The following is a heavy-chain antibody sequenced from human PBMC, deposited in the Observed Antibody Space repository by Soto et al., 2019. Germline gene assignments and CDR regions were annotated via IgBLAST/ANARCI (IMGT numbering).Heavy chain of an antibody. V-gene: IGHV3-9*01. CDR2: ISWNSGSI. D-gene: IGHD1-26*01. Sequence: GGSLRLSCAASGFTFDDYAMHWVRQAPGKGLEWVSGISWNSGSIGYADSVKGRFTISRDNAKNSLYLQMNSLRAEDTALYYCASRIVGATTRKVPYYYYYGMDVWGQGTTVTVSS. CDR3: ASRIVGATTRKVPYYYYYGMDV. J-gene: IGHJ6*02. CDR1: GFTFDDYA.